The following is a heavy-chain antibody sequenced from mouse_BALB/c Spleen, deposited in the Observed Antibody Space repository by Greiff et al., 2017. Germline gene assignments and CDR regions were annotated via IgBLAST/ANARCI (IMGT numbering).Heavy chain of an antibody. CDR2: ISSGGSYT. CDR3: ARDKNGYDEEAMDY. J-gene: IGHJ4*01. CDR1: GFTFSSYA. Sequence: EVKLVESGGGLVKPGGSLKLSCAASGFTFSSYAMSWVRQSPEKRLEWVAEISSGGSYTYYPDTVTGRFTISRDNAKNTLYLEMSSLRSEDTAMYYCARDKNGYDEEAMDYWGQGTSVTVSS. V-gene: IGHV5-9-4*01. D-gene: IGHD2-2*01.